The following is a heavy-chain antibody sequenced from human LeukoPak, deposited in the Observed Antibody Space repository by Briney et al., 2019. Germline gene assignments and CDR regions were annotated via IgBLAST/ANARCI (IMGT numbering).Heavy chain of an antibody. J-gene: IGHJ6*03. CDR3: AKVTMVRGVPRYYYYYMDV. V-gene: IGHV3-23*01. CDR2: ISGSGGST. CDR1: GFTFSSYA. D-gene: IGHD3-10*01. Sequence: GGTLRLSCAASGFTFSSYAMSWVRQAPGKGLEWVSAISGSGGSTYYADSVKGRFTISRDNSKNTLYLQMNSLRAEDTAVYYCAKVTMVRGVPRYYYYYMDVWGKGTTVTISS.